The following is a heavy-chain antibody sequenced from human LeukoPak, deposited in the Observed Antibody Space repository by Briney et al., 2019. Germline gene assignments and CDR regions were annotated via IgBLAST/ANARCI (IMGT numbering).Heavy chain of an antibody. CDR2: INHSGST. CDR1: GGSFSGYY. CDR3: ARDRRSDILTGYYSHKGFDY. D-gene: IGHD3-9*01. Sequence: SETLSLTCAVYGGSFSGYYWSWIRQPPGKGLEWIGEINHSGSTNYNPSLKSRVTISVDTSKNQFSLKLSSVTAADTAVYYCARDRRSDILTGYYSHKGFDYWGQGTLVTVSS. J-gene: IGHJ4*02. V-gene: IGHV4-34*01.